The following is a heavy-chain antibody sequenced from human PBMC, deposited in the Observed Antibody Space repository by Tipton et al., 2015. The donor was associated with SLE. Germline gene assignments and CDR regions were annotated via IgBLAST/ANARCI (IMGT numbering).Heavy chain of an antibody. Sequence: LRLSCTVSGGSISSHHWSWIRQPPGKGLEWIGNIYYTGSTKYNPSLKSRVTISRDTSMSQFSLKLNSVTAADTAVYYCARAGTGGIDYWGQGTLVTVSS. J-gene: IGHJ4*02. V-gene: IGHV4-59*11. CDR3: ARAGTGGIDY. CDR1: GGSISSHH. D-gene: IGHD7-27*01. CDR2: IYYTGST.